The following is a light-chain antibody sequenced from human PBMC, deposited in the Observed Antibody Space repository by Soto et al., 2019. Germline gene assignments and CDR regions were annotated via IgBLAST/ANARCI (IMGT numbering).Light chain of an antibody. Sequence: EVVMTQSPATLSVSPGERVTFSCRASQSVTTNFAWYQHKPGQSPRLLISDASTGASGIPPRFRGSGSGTEVTLTIDRLQSADFAVYYCQQYDRWPVTFGGGTKVEIK. CDR2: DAS. J-gene: IGKJ4*01. V-gene: IGKV3-15*01. CDR1: QSVTTN. CDR3: QQYDRWPVT.